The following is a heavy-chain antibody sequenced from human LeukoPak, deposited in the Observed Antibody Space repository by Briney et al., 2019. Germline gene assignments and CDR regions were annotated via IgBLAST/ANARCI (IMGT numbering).Heavy chain of an antibody. CDR1: GGSFSGYY. Sequence: PSETLSLTCAVYGGSFSGYYWSWIRQPPGKGLEWIGEINHSGSTNYNPSLKSRVTTSVDTSKNQFSLKLSSVTAADTAVYYCARGRGSYSSSSKLDYWGQGTLVTVSS. CDR3: ARGRGSYSSSSKLDY. J-gene: IGHJ4*02. CDR2: INHSGST. V-gene: IGHV4-34*01. D-gene: IGHD6-6*01.